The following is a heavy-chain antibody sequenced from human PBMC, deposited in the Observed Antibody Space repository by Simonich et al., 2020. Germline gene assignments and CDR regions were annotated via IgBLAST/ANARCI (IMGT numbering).Heavy chain of an antibody. CDR2: IYYSGST. Sequence: QVQLQESGPGLVKPSETLSLTCTVSGGSISSYYWSWIRQPPGKELEWIGYIYYSGSTNYNPSLQSRGTISVDTSKNQFSLKLSSVTAADTAVYYCARSLGYYYYYYGMDVWGQGTTVTVSS. CDR1: GGSISSYY. V-gene: IGHV4-59*08. D-gene: IGHD1-26*01. J-gene: IGHJ6*02. CDR3: ARSLGYYYYYYGMDV.